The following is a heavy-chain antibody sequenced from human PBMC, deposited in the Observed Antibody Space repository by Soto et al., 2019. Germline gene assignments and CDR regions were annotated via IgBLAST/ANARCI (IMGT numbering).Heavy chain of an antibody. D-gene: IGHD2-21*02. J-gene: IGHJ6*02. CDR3: AREDDGGDRDYYGLDV. CDR2: IHYSGSI. Sequence: PAETLSLTCAVYCGSFSKYFWTWIRQSPGKGLEWIGYIHYSGSIIYNPSFKSRVTISVDTSKNQFSLQLSSVTAADTAVYFCAREDDGGDRDYYGLDVWGQGTTVTVSS. CDR1: CGSFSKYF. V-gene: IGHV4-30-4*01.